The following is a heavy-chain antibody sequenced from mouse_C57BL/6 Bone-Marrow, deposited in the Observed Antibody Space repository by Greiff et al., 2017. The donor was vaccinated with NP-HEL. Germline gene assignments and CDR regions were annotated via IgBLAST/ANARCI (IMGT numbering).Heavy chain of an antibody. CDR3: ARPSYGDYDWYFDV. CDR2: INPNYGTT. V-gene: IGHV1-39*01. Sequence: EVQLQESGPELVKPGASVKISCKASGYSFTDYNMNWVKQSNGKSLEWIGVINPNYGTTSYNQKFKGKATLTVDQSSSTAYMQLNSLTSEDSAVYYCARPSYGDYDWYFDVWGTGTTVTVSS. CDR1: GYSFTDYN. J-gene: IGHJ1*03. D-gene: IGHD2-13*01.